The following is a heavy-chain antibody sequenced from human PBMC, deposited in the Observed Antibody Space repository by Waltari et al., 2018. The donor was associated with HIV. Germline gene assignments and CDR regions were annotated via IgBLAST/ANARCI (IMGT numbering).Heavy chain of an antibody. D-gene: IGHD1-7*01. J-gene: IGHJ4*02. V-gene: IGHV3-7*01. Sequence: EVQLVESGGGLVQPGGSLRLSCTTSGCFFSHFWMSWVRQAPGKGLEWVANINQDGSATYSVGSVKGRFTVSRDNAKTSLYLQMNSLRAEDTAVYYCARGLNWNYGFFWGQGSLVTVSS. CDR1: GCFFSHFW. CDR2: INQDGSAT. CDR3: ARGLNWNYGFF.